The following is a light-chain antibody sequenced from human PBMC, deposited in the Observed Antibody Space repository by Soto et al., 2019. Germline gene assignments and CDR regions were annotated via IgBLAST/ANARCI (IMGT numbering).Light chain of an antibody. CDR2: DVI. CDR3: SSYTNTNTHV. CDR1: NSDVGLYNY. J-gene: IGLJ1*01. V-gene: IGLV2-14*01. Sequence: QSALTQPASVSGSPGQSITISCTGTNSDVGLYNYVSWYQQHPGKAPKLMIHDVINWPSGVSSRFSGSKSGNTASLTISGLQGEDEADYYCSSYTNTNTHVFGTGTKLTVL.